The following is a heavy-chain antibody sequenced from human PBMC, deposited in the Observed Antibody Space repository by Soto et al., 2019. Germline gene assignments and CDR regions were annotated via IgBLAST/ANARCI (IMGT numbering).Heavy chain of an antibody. D-gene: IGHD3-16*01. V-gene: IGHV1-69*06. CDR1: GGTFSSYA. CDR3: ARSPTPCFWGLSRYPLPY. CDR2: IISIFGTA. J-gene: IGHJ4*02. Sequence: QVQLVQSGAEVKKPGSSVKVSCKASGGTFSSYAISWVRQAPGQGLEWMGGIISIFGTANYAQTFQGRVTIPAKKSTGTAYMALGTLVSEDTAVYYWARSPTPCFWGLSRYPLPYWGQGTLATASS.